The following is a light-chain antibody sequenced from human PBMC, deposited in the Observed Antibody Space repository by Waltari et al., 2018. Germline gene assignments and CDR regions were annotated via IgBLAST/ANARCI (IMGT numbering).Light chain of an antibody. J-gene: IGKJ2*01. CDR3: HQYNDGPPFN. CDR2: GAS. V-gene: IGKV3-15*01. Sequence: EIVMTQSPATLSVSPGERAILSCRASQSVTTNIAWYQQKPGQAPRLLIYGASTRATDTPARFSGSGSGTEFTLTISSLQSEDFAVYYCHQYNDGPPFNFGQGTKLEIK. CDR1: QSVTTN.